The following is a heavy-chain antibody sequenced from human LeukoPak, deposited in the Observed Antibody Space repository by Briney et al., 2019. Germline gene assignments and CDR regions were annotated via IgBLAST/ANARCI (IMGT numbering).Heavy chain of an antibody. CDR3: ARPYMVGTTTRALDI. CDR1: GFTFSSHS. Sequence: PGGSLRLSCVASGFTFSSHSMNWVRQAPGKGLERVSCISSSSSYIFYADSVKGRFTISRDNAKNSVYLQMNSLRADDTAVYYCARPYMVGTTTRALDIWGQGTMLTVPS. J-gene: IGHJ3*02. CDR2: ISSSSSYI. V-gene: IGHV3-21*01. D-gene: IGHD1-26*01.